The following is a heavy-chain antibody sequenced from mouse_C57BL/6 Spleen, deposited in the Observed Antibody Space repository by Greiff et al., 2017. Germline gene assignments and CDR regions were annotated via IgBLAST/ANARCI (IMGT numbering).Heavy chain of an antibody. J-gene: IGHJ2*01. CDR3: ARYDYDGGYYFDY. Sequence: QVQLQQPGTELVKPGASVKLSCKASGYTFTSYWMNWVKQRPGQGLEWIGNINPSNGGTNYNEKFKSKATLTVDKSSSTAYMQLISLTAEDAAVYYCARYDYDGGYYFDYWGPGTTLTVSS. V-gene: IGHV1-53*01. D-gene: IGHD2-4*01. CDR1: GYTFTSYW. CDR2: INPSNGGT.